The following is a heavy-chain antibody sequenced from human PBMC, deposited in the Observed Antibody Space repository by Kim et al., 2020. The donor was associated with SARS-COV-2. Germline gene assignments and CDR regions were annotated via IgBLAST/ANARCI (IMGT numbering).Heavy chain of an antibody. Sequence: YYADSVKGRFTISRDNAKNSLYLQMNSLRAEDTAVYYCARVRGYSSSHDYWGQGTLVTVSS. J-gene: IGHJ4*02. V-gene: IGHV3-21*01. D-gene: IGHD6-13*01. CDR3: ARVRGYSSSHDY.